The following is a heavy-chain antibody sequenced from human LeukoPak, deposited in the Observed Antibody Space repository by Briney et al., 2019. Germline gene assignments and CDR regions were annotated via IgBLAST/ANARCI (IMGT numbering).Heavy chain of an antibody. CDR1: GYTFTSYG. J-gene: IGHJ5*02. Sequence: ASVKVSCKASGYTFTSYGISWVRQAPGQGLEWMGWINPNSGGTNYAQKFQGRVTMTRDTSISTAYMELSRLRSDDTAVYYCARDGYNSGNWFDPWGQGTLVTVSS. CDR3: ARDGYNSGNWFDP. CDR2: INPNSGGT. V-gene: IGHV1-2*02. D-gene: IGHD3-22*01.